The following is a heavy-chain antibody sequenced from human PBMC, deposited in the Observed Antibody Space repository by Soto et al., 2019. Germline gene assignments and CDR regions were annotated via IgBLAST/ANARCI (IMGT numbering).Heavy chain of an antibody. CDR1: GGSMRNYF. D-gene: IGHD6-13*01. CDR2: IHYSGTT. Sequence: SETLSLTCTVSGGSMRNYFWTWIRQSPGKGLEWIGYIHYSGTTSFFPSYNPSLRSRVTISEDTSKNQFSLKLLSVTTADTAVYFCAAGEASSRNLAPYFLDFWGQATLVTVTS. CDR3: AAGEASSRNLAPYFLDF. J-gene: IGHJ4*02. V-gene: IGHV4-59*01.